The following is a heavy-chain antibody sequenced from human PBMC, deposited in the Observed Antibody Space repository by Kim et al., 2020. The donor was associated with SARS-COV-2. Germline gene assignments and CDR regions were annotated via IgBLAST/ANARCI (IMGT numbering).Heavy chain of an antibody. D-gene: IGHD1-26*01. V-gene: IGHV3-30*01. Sequence: ADSVKCQFTISRDNSKNTLYLQMNSLRAEDTAVYYCARAGSGSYYYGMDVWGQGTTVTVSS. CDR3: ARAGSGSYYYGMDV. J-gene: IGHJ6*02.